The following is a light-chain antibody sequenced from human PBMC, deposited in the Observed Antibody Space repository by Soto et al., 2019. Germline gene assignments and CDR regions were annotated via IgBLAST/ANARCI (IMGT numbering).Light chain of an antibody. CDR2: VAS. V-gene: IGKV1-5*01. CDR1: QSIGRF. CDR3: QQYNTDSRAWA. Sequence: DIQMTQSPSSLSASVGDRVTITCRASQSIGRFLNWHQQKPGKAPNVLINVASTLRSGVPSRFSGSGSGTEFTLTISSLQPDDFATYFCQQYNTDSRAWAFGQGTKVEVK. J-gene: IGKJ1*01.